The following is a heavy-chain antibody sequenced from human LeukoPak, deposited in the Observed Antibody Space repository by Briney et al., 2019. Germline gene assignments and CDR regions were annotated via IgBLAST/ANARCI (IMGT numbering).Heavy chain of an antibody. V-gene: IGHV1-69*05. CDR1: GGTFSSYA. CDR2: IIPIFGTA. Sequence: ASVKVSCKASGGTFSSYAISWVRQAPGQGLEWMGGIIPIFGTANYAQKFQGRVTITTDESTSTAYMELSSLRSEDTAVYYCARDKGDIVVVPVGNWFDPWGQGTLVTVSS. CDR3: ARDKGDIVVVPVGNWFDP. D-gene: IGHD2-2*01. J-gene: IGHJ5*02.